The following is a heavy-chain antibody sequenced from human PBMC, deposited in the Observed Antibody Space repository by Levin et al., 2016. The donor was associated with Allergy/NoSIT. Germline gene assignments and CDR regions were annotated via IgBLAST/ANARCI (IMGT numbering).Heavy chain of an antibody. Sequence: GESLKISCAASGFTFSSYSMNWVRQAPGKGLEWVSYISSSSSTIYYADSVKGRFTISRDNAKNSLYLQMNSLRAEDTAVYYCARDSPNSGYSSGLDAFDIWGQGTMVTVSS. CDR2: ISSSSSTI. V-gene: IGHV3-48*01. CDR3: ARDSPNSGYSSGLDAFDI. J-gene: IGHJ3*02. D-gene: IGHD3-22*01. CDR1: GFTFSSYS.